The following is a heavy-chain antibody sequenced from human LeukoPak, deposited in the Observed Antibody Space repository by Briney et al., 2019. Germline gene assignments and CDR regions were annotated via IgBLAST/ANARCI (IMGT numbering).Heavy chain of an antibody. CDR2: ISAYNGNT. D-gene: IGHD3-3*01. Sequence: ASVKVSCKASGYTFTSYGISWVRQAPGQGLEWMGWISAYNGNTNYAQKLQGRVTMTTDTSTSTAYMELRSLRSDDTAVYYCARSSRSGSGYSYWFDPWGKGTLVTVSS. CDR1: GYTFTSYG. CDR3: ARSSRSGSGYSYWFDP. V-gene: IGHV1-18*01. J-gene: IGHJ5*02.